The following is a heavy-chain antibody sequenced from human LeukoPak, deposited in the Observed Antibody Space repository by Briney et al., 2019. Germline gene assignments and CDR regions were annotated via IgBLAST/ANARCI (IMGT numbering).Heavy chain of an antibody. D-gene: IGHD5-18*01. CDR2: ISGDGGST. CDR1: GITFDDYA. CDR3: AKDEYSYGYFDY. V-gene: IGHV3-43*02. Sequence: GGSLRLSCAASGITFDDYAMHWVRQAPGKGLEWVSLISGDGGSTYYADSVKGRFTISRDNSKNSLYLQMNSLRTEDTALYYCAKDEYSYGYFDYWGQGTLVTVSS. J-gene: IGHJ4*02.